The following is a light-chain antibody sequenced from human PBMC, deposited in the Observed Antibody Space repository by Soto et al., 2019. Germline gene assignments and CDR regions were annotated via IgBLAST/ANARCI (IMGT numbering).Light chain of an antibody. Sequence: QSVLTQPPSASGSLGQSVTISCTGTSSDVGGYNYVSWYQQHPGKAPKLMIYEVSKRPSGVPDRFSGSKSGNTASLTVSGLQAEDEADYYCSSYAVSNNFEVFGTGTKVTLL. V-gene: IGLV2-8*01. CDR3: SSYAVSNNFEV. CDR2: EVS. J-gene: IGLJ1*01. CDR1: SSDVGGYNY.